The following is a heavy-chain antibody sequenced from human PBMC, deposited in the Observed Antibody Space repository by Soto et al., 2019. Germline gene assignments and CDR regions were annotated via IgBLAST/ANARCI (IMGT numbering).Heavy chain of an antibody. CDR3: ARDRASSIAALY. Sequence: GGSLRLSCAASGFTFSSYLMSWVRQAPGKGLEWVANIKQDGSEKYYVDSVKGRFTISRDNAKNSLYLQMNSLRAEDTAVYYCARDRASSIAALYWGQGTLVTVSS. V-gene: IGHV3-7*01. CDR2: IKQDGSEK. CDR1: GFTFSSYL. D-gene: IGHD6-6*01. J-gene: IGHJ4*02.